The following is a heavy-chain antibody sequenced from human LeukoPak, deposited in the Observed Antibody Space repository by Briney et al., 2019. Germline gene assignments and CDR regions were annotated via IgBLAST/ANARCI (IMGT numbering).Heavy chain of an antibody. CDR3: AKRSGVIAAAAGGF. J-gene: IGHJ4*02. D-gene: IGHD6-13*01. V-gene: IGHV3-33*06. CDR2: IWYDGSNK. CDR1: GFTFSTYG. Sequence: GGSLRLSCAASGFTFSTYGMHWVRQAPGKGLEWVAVIWYDGSNKYYADSVKGRFTISRDNSKNTLYLQMNSLRAEDTAIYYCAKRSGVIAAAAGGFWGQGTLVTVSS.